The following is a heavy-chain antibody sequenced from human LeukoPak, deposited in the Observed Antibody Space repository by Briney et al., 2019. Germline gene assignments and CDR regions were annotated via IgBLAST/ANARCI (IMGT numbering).Heavy chain of an antibody. Sequence: GGSLRLSCTASGFTFSSYWMSWVRQAPGKGLEWVANIKQDGSEKYYVDSVKGRFTIFRDNAKNSLFLQMNSLRAEDTAVYYCARDILSGYSYGYGVHWGQGTLVTVYS. CDR1: GFTFSSYW. J-gene: IGHJ4*02. D-gene: IGHD5-18*01. CDR2: IKQDGSEK. CDR3: ARDILSGYSYGYGVH. V-gene: IGHV3-7*01.